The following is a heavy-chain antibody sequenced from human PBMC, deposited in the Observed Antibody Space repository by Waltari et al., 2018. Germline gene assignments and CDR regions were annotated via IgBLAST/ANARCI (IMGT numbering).Heavy chain of an antibody. CDR2: IGYDKNEK. Sequence: VQLLESGGGVVQPGGSLRLPCATSGFTFSSYGMHWARRGPGKGLEWVAFIGYDKNEKYYQDSVKGRFTISRDNSRNNLYLQMDSLTPEDTGVYYCAAYTGSPSRPGPPSLWGRGTLVTVAS. D-gene: IGHD1-26*01. J-gene: IGHJ4*02. V-gene: IGHV3-30*02. CDR1: GFTFSSYG. CDR3: AAYTGSPSRPGPPSL.